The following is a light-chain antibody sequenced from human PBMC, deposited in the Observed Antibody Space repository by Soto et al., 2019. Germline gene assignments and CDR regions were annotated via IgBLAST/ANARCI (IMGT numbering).Light chain of an antibody. CDR3: LLSYSGARSV. CDR1: TGVVTSGHY. CDR2: DTS. J-gene: IGLJ1*01. Sequence: QAVVTQEPSLTVSPGGTVTLTCGSSTGVVTSGHYPYWFQQKPGQAPRTLIYDTSNKHSWTPARFSGSLLGGKAALTLSGAQPEDEAEYYCLLSYSGARSVFGNGTKVTVL. V-gene: IGLV7-46*01.